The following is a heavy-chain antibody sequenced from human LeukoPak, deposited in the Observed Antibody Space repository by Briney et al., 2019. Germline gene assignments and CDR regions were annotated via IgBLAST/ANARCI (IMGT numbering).Heavy chain of an antibody. CDR1: GFTFSSYW. D-gene: IGHD2-15*01. V-gene: IGHV3-74*01. J-gene: IGHJ4*02. Sequence: PGGSLRLSCAASGFTFSSYWMHWVRQAPEKGLVWFSRIDRDGSSTSYADSVKGRFTISRDNSKNTLYLQMNSLRAEDTAVYYCAKGARIWDYWGQGTLVTVSS. CDR2: IDRDGSST. CDR3: AKGARIWDY.